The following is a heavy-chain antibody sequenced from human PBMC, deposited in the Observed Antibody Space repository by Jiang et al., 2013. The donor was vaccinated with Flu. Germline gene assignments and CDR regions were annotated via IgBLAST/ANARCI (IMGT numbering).Heavy chain of an antibody. D-gene: IGHD2-2*01. Sequence: ESGGGVVQPGRSLRLSCAASGFTFSRYGMHWVRQAPGKGLEWVAVIWYDGSNKYYADSVKGRFTISRDNSKDTLYLQMNSLRAEDTAAYYCASTIPDCTSTSCSVGSHFYGMDVWGQGTTVTVSS. CDR2: IWYDGSNK. V-gene: IGHV3-33*01. CDR3: ASTIPDCTSTSCSVGSHFYGMDV. CDR1: GFTFSRYG. J-gene: IGHJ6*02.